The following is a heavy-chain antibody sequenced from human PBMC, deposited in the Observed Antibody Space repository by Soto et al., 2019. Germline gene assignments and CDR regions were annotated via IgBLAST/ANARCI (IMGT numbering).Heavy chain of an antibody. V-gene: IGHV3-23*01. D-gene: IGHD4-4*01. CDR2: ISGSGATT. CDR1: GFTFSTYA. CDR3: STDRTYSPVDS. J-gene: IGHJ4*02. Sequence: GGSLRLSCTASGFTFSTYAMSWVRQAPGKGLEWVSSISGSGATTYHAESVKGRFTISRDDSKHSLYLQMNSLKTEETAVYYCSTDRTYSPVDSWGQGTLVTVSS.